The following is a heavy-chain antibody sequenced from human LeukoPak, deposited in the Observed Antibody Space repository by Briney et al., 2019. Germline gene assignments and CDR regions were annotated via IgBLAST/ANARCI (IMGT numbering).Heavy chain of an antibody. CDR2: ICGSGGCT. J-gene: IGHJ4*02. CDR1: GFTFNTYA. CDR3: ARDVGKGTDY. V-gene: IGHV3-23*01. D-gene: IGHD1-26*01. Sequence: GGSLRLSCEASGFTFNTYAIYWVRQAPGKGLEWVSGICGSGGCTYYADSVKGRFTISRDNSKNTVYLQMNSLTADDTAVYYCARDVGKGTDYWGQGTLVTVSS.